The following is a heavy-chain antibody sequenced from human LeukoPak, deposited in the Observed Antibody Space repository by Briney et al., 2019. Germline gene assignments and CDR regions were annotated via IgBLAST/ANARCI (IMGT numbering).Heavy chain of an antibody. CDR1: GYTFTSYG. CDR3: ERGVSMYYYGSGSYY. CDR2: ISAYNGNT. Sequence: GASVKVSCKASGYTFTSYGISWVRQAPGQGLEWMGWISAYNGNTNYAQKLQGRVTMTTDTSTSTAYMELRSLRSDDTAVYYCERGVSMYYYGSGSYYWGQGTLVTVSS. J-gene: IGHJ4*02. D-gene: IGHD3-10*01. V-gene: IGHV1-18*01.